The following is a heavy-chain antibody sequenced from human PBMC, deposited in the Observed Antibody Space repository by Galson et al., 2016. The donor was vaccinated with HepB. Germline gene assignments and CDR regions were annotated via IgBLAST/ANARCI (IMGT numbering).Heavy chain of an antibody. CDR3: ATDLCSLTSCYPSSLLRALHF. Sequence: SLRLSCAASGFTFSGSAMHWVRQASGKGLEWVGRIRSKANSYATAYAASVKGRFTISRDDSNNTLYLQMNSLKTEDSAFYYCATDLCSLTSCYPSSLLRALHFWGQGTLVTVSS. V-gene: IGHV3-73*01. D-gene: IGHD2-2*01. CDR2: IRSKANSYAT. CDR1: GFTFSGSA. J-gene: IGHJ4*02.